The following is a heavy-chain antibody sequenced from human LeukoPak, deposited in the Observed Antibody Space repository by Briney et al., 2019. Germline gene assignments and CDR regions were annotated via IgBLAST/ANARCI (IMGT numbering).Heavy chain of an antibody. D-gene: IGHD6-13*01. CDR3: AYSSSWYYPLYFDY. CDR1: GGSFSGYY. V-gene: IGHV4-34*01. CDR2: INHSGST. Sequence: PSETLSLTCAVYGGSFSGYYWGWIRQPPGKGLEWIGEINHSGSTNYNPSLKSRVTISVDTSKNQFSLKLSSVTAADTAVYYCAYSSSWYYPLYFDYWGQGTLVTVSS. J-gene: IGHJ4*02.